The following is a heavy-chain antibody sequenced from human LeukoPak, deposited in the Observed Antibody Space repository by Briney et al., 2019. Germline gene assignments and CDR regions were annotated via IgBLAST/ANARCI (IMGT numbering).Heavy chain of an antibody. J-gene: IGHJ4*02. CDR3: ARDMTLYSSSWLWDY. CDR1: GFTFSSYS. V-gene: IGHV3-21*04. D-gene: IGHD6-13*01. Sequence: GGSLRLSCAASGFTFSSYSMNWVRQAPGKGLEWVSSISSSSSYIYYADSVKGRFTISRDNAKNSLYLQMNSLRAEDTAVYYCARDMTLYSSSWLWDYWGQGTLVTVSS. CDR2: ISSSSSYI.